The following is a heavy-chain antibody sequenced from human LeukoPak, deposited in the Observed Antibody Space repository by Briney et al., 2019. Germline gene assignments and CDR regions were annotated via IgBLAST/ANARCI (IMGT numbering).Heavy chain of an antibody. V-gene: IGHV3-30*03. Sequence: GGSLRLSCVASGFTFSSYSMNWVRQAPGKGLEWVAVISYDGSNKYYADSVKGRFTISRDNSKNTLYLQMNSLRAEDTAVYYCARAVVPAAIRNSGWFDPWGQGTLVTVSP. CDR2: ISYDGSNK. CDR1: GFTFSSYS. D-gene: IGHD2-2*02. CDR3: ARAVVPAAIRNSGWFDP. J-gene: IGHJ5*02.